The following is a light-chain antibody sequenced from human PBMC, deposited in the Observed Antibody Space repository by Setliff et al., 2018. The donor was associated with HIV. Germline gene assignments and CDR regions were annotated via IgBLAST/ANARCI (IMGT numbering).Light chain of an antibody. J-gene: IGLJ1*01. Sequence: QSALAQPASVSGSPGQSITISCTGTSSDVGSSKFVSWYQQHPGKAPKLLIYEVSNRPSGVSDRFTGSKSAHPASLTISGLQAEDEADYYCGSYTTTNSLVCGTGTKVTVL. CDR1: SSDVGSSKF. CDR2: EVS. V-gene: IGLV2-14*01. CDR3: GSYTTTNSLV.